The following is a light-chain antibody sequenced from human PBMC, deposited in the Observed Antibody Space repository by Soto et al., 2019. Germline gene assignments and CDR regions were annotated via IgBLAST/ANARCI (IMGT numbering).Light chain of an antibody. J-gene: IGKJ2*01. V-gene: IGKV3-20*01. Sequence: EIVLTQSPGTLSLSPGERATLSCRASQSVSSGYLAWYQQKPGQAPRLLIYGASSRATGIPDRFSGSGSGTDFTLTISRLEAEDFAVYYCQQYGGSPPVTFGQGTKLEIK. CDR1: QSVSSGY. CDR2: GAS. CDR3: QQYGGSPPVT.